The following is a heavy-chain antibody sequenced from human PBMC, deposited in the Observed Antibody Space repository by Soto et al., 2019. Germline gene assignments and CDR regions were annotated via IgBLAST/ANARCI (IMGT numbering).Heavy chain of an antibody. D-gene: IGHD3-3*01. CDR2: IYWDDDK. V-gene: IGHV2-5*02. J-gene: IGHJ5*02. CDR1: GFSLSTSGVG. CDR3: AHKRGYYDFWSGYAP. Sequence: QITLKESGPTLVKPTQTLTLTCTFSGFSLSTSGVGVGWIRQPPGKALEWLALIYWDDDKRYSPSLKSRLTIXKDTSKTQVVLTMTNMDPVDTATYYCAHKRGYYDFWSGYAPWGQGTLVTVSS.